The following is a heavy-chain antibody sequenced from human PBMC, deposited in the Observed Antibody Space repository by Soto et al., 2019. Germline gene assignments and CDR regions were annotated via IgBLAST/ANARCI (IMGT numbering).Heavy chain of an antibody. J-gene: IGHJ4*01. CDR1: GDSISTYY. Sequence: SETLSLTCDVSGDSISTYYWSWSRQPPGKGLEWIGYVYYSGSTLYNPSLESRVTLSIDMSKKQVSLKLSSVIAADTAVYYCARTRMIESWIDYWGHGTLVTVS. V-gene: IGHV4-59*01. CDR3: ARTRMIESWIDY. CDR2: VYYSGST. D-gene: IGHD2-21*01.